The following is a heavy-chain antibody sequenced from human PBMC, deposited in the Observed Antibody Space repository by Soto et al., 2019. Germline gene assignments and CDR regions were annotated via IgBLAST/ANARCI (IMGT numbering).Heavy chain of an antibody. D-gene: IGHD2-15*01. J-gene: IGHJ3*02. CDR1: GGTFSSYT. CDR2: IIPILGIA. CDR3: ASPRDCSGGSCYLGDAFDI. Sequence: QVQLVQSGAEVKKPGSSVKVSCKASGGTFSSYTISWVRQAPGQGLEWMGRIIPILGIANYEQKFQGRVTITADKSTSTAYMEMSSLRSEDTAVYYCASPRDCSGGSCYLGDAFDIWGQGTMVTVSS. V-gene: IGHV1-69*02.